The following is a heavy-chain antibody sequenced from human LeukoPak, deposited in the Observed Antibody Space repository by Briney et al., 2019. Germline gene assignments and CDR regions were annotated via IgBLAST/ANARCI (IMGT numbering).Heavy chain of an antibody. Sequence: GGSLRLSCAASGFSFSTYAMYWVRQAPGKGLEWVSRISVSGGSTYYADSVKGRFTISRDNSKHTLYLQMNSLRAEDTAVYYCSKGGATPYGSSPFDYWGQGTLVTVSS. V-gene: IGHV3-23*01. CDR2: ISVSGGST. CDR3: SKGGATPYGSSPFDY. D-gene: IGHD6-6*01. CDR1: GFSFSTYA. J-gene: IGHJ4*02.